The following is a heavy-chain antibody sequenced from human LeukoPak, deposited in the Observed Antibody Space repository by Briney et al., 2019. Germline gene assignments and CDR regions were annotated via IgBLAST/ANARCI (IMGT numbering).Heavy chain of an antibody. D-gene: IGHD5-24*01. CDR3: ARERESGDGYNLGFDY. J-gene: IGHJ4*02. CDR1: GFTFSSYA. V-gene: IGHV3-48*04. CDR2: ISSSGSTI. Sequence: TGGSLRLSCAASGFTFSSYAMSWVRQAPGKGLEWVSYISSSGSTIYYADSVKGRFTISRDNAKNSLYLQMNSLRAEDTAVYYCARERESGDGYNLGFDYWGQGTLVTVSS.